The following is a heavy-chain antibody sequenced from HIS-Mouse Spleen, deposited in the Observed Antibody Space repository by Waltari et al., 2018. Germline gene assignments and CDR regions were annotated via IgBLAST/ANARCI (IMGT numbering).Heavy chain of an antibody. J-gene: IGHJ4*02. V-gene: IGHV3-30*18. D-gene: IGHD1-26*01. CDR2: ISYDGSNK. CDR1: GFAFSGYA. CDR3: AKVNSGSYYFDY. Sequence: QVQLVESGGGVVQPGRSLRLSCAASGFAFSGYAMHWVRQAPGKGLEWVAVISYDGSNKYYADSVKGRFTISRDNSKNTLYLQMNSLRAEDTAVYYCAKVNSGSYYFDYWGQGTLVTVSS.